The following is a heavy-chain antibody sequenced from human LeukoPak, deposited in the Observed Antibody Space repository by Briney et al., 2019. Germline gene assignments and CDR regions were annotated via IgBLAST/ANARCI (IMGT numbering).Heavy chain of an antibody. CDR1: GDSISSGYY. CDR3: ARGNGDDILTHCNWFGN. J-gene: IGHJ5*02. Sequence: SETLSLTCAVSGDSISSGYYRGWIRQPPGKGLEWIGSIYHSGSTYYNQSLKSRVTIPVDTSKNQFSLKLRSVTAADTAVYYCARGNGDDILTHCNWFGNWGQGTLVTVSS. D-gene: IGHD3-9*01. CDR2: IYHSGST. V-gene: IGHV4-38-2*01.